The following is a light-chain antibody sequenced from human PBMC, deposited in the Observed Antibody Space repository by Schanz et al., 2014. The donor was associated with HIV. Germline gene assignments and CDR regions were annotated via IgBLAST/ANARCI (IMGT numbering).Light chain of an antibody. CDR2: DTN. Sequence: QAVVTQEPSLTVSPGGTVTLTCGSSTGAVTSGHYPYWFQQKPGQAPRTLIYDTNNKHSWTPARFSGSLLGGKAALTLSGAQPEDEAEYYCLLCYSGTVVFGGGTKLTVL. V-gene: IGLV7-46*01. CDR3: LLCYSGTVV. J-gene: IGLJ3*02. CDR1: TGAVTSGHY.